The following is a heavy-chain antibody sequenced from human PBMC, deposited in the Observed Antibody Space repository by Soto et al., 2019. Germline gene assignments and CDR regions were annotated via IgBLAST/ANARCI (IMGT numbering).Heavy chain of an antibody. Sequence: QVQLVQSGAEVKKPGASVKVSCKASGYTFTSYGISWVRQAPGQGLEWMGWISAYNGNTNYAQKLQGRVTMTTDTSTSTAYMGLRSLRSKATAVYYWPRDGPAAGPFDYWGQGTLVTVSS. CDR1: GYTFTSYG. V-gene: IGHV1-18*01. CDR2: ISAYNGNT. CDR3: PRDGPAAGPFDY. D-gene: IGHD6-13*01. J-gene: IGHJ4*02.